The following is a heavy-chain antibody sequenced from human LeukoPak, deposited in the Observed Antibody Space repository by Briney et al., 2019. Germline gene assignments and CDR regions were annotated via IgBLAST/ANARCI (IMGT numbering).Heavy chain of an antibody. CDR3: ARVYSANGYGSGYYDY. CDR2: ITSTSNHI. V-gene: IGHV3-21*01. J-gene: IGHJ4*02. D-gene: IGHD3-10*01. Sequence: GGSLRLSCVASGFTFSTYDMNWVRQAPGKGLEWVSAITSTSNHINYADSVKGRFTISRDSANNSLYLQMNSLRAEDTAVYYCARVYSANGYGSGYYDYWGQGTLATVSS. CDR1: GFTFSTYD.